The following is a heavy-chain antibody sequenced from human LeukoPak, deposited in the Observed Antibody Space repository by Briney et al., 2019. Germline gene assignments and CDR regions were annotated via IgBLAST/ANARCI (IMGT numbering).Heavy chain of an antibody. CDR1: GFTFSHYG. CDR2: IWNDGSNK. J-gene: IGHJ5*02. CDR3: AKDAQRGFDYSNSLEH. V-gene: IGHV3-33*06. D-gene: IGHD4-11*01. Sequence: PGRSLRLSCATSGFTFSHYGMHWVRQAPGKELEWVAVIWNDGSNKYYGDSVKGRFTISRDNSKNTLYLQMNSLTVEDTAVYYCAKDAQRGFDYSNSLEHWGQGTLVTVSS.